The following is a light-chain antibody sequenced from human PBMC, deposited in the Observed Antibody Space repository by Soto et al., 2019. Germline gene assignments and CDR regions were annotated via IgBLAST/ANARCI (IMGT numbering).Light chain of an antibody. CDR1: LSVGSSY. CDR2: GPS. V-gene: IGKV3-20*01. J-gene: IGKJ4*01. Sequence: EIVLTQSPGTLSLSPGERATLSCRAILSVGSSYFAWYQQKRGQAPRLLLYGPSSRATGIPERFNGSGSGTDFTLTISRLEPEDFGDYSCQQYGSPSGLTFGGGARVDVK. CDR3: QQYGSPSGLT.